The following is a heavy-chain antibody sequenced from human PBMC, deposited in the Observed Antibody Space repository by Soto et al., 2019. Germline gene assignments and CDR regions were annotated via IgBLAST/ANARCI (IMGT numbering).Heavy chain of an antibody. J-gene: IGHJ4*02. CDR2: IYYSGTT. V-gene: IGHV4-39*01. CDR3: ARHTSVPITYYYGSGTYAFDY. CDR1: GGSISSTSYY. D-gene: IGHD3-10*01. Sequence: QLQLQESGPGLVKPSETLSLTCTVSGGSISSTSYYWGWIRQPPGKGLEWIGSIYYSGTTYYNPSLKSRVTISVDTSKNQFSLKLSSVTAADTAVYYCARHTSVPITYYYGSGTYAFDYWGRGTLVTVSS.